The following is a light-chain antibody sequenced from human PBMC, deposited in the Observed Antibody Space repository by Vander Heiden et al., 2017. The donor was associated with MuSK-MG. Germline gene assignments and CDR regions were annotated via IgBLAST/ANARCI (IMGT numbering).Light chain of an antibody. CDR2: GAS. V-gene: IGKV3-15*01. J-gene: IGKJ4*01. Sequence: EIVLTQSPATLSVSPGETATLSCRASQSVSTYLAWYQQKPGQAPRLLLYGASTRATGIPARFSGSGYGTEFTLTISSLQSEDFAVYYCQQYNDWPPLTFGGGTKVEIK. CDR1: QSVSTY. CDR3: QQYNDWPPLT.